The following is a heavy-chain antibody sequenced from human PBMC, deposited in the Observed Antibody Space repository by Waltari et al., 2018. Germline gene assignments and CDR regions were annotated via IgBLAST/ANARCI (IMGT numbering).Heavy chain of an antibody. CDR1: GGYISSGSYY. CDR3: ARTYGSGSYYNSDDY. Sequence: QVQLQESGPGLVKPSQTLSLTCTVSGGYISSGSYYWRWIRPPAGKGLEWIGYIYTSGSTNYNPSLKSRVTISVDTSKNQFSLKLSSVTAADTAVYYCARTYGSGSYYNSDDYWGQGTLVTVSS. J-gene: IGHJ4*02. CDR2: IYTSGST. D-gene: IGHD3-10*01. V-gene: IGHV4-61*09.